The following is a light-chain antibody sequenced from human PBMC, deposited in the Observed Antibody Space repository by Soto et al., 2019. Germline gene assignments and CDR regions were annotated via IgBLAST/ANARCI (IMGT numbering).Light chain of an antibody. V-gene: IGKV1-17*01. CDR2: LAS. CDR3: LQHNSYPLT. J-gene: IGKJ3*01. Sequence: DIQMTQSPSSLSASVGNRVTITCRASQSISTYLNWYQQKPGKAPKRLSYLASSLQSGVPSRFRGSGSGTEFTLTISSLQPEDVETYYCLQHNSYPLTFGPGTKVDIK. CDR1: QSISTY.